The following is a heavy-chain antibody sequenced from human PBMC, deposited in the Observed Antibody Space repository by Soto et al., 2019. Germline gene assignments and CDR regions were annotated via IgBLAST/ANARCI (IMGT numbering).Heavy chain of an antibody. CDR2: MNPNSGGT. Sequence: ASVKVSCKASGYSFTGYYIHWVRQAPGQGLEWLGWMNPNSGGTNYVQKFQGRVTTTRDTSSSTAYMEMGSLRSDDTAVYYCARDRGKQPPDYWGQGTLVTVSS. V-gene: IGHV1-2*02. CDR1: GYSFTGYY. J-gene: IGHJ4*02. CDR3: ARDRGKQPPDY. D-gene: IGHD1-26*01.